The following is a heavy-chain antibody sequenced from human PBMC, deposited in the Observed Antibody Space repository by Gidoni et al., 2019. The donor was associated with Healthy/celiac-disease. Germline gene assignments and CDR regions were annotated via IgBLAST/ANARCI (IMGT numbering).Heavy chain of an antibody. J-gene: IGHJ3*02. CDR1: GFTFTSSA. V-gene: IGHV1-58*02. D-gene: IGHD3-3*01. CDR2: VVVGSGNT. CDR3: AAGYLQFLEWLPDAFDI. Sequence: QMQLVQSGPEVKMPGTSVKVSCKASGFTFTSSAMQWVRQARGQRLEWIGWVVVGSGNTNYAQKFQERVTITRDMSTSTAYMELSSLRSEDTAVYYCAAGYLQFLEWLPDAFDIWGQGTMVTVSS.